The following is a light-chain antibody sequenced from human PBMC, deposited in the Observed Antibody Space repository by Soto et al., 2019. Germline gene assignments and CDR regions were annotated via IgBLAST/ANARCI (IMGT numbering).Light chain of an antibody. CDR3: QQYGSSQYT. J-gene: IGKJ2*01. Sequence: EIGLTQSPGTLSLSPGERATLSCRASQSVSSSFLAWYQHKPGQAPRLLIYAASSRATGIPDRFSGSGSGTDFTLTISRLEPEDFAVYYCQQYGSSQYTFGQGTKVDIK. CDR2: AAS. V-gene: IGKV3-20*01. CDR1: QSVSSSF.